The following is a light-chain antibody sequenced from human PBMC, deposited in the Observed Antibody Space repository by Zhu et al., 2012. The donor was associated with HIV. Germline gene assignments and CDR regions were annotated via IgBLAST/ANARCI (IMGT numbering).Light chain of an antibody. V-gene: IGKV3-15*01. CDR3: QQYSDWPRT. CDR1: QSFSSN. CDR2: GAS. Sequence: EIVMTQSPATLSVSAGERATLSCRASQSFSSNLAWYQQKPGQAPRLLIYGASTRATGIPARFSGSGSGTEFTLTISSMQSEDFAAYYCQQYSDWPRTFGQGTKVEIK. J-gene: IGKJ1*01.